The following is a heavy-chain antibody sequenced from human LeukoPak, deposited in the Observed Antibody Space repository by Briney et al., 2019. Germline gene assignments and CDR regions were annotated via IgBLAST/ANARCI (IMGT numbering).Heavy chain of an antibody. CDR2: IKRKTDGGTT. Sequence: PGGSLRLSCAASGFTFSSYAMSWVRQAPGKGLEWVGRIKRKTDGGTTDYAAPVKDRFTISRDDSKNTLSLQMNSLKTEDTAVYYCTSTAPYDSSGYRYWGQGTLVTVSS. CDR1: GFTFSSYA. D-gene: IGHD3-22*01. J-gene: IGHJ4*02. CDR3: TSTAPYDSSGYRY. V-gene: IGHV3-15*01.